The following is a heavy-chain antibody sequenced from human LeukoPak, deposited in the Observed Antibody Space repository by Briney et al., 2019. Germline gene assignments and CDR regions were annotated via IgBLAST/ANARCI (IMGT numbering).Heavy chain of an antibody. D-gene: IGHD2-2*01. CDR2: INHSGST. CDR1: GGSFSGYY. V-gene: IGHV4-34*01. Sequence: PSETLSLTCAVYGGSFSGYYWRWIRQPPGKGLEWIGEINHSGSTNYNPSLKSRVTISVDTSKNQFSLKLSSVTAADTAVYYCARGGSRYCSSTSCYRFDYWGQGTLVTVSS. CDR3: ARGGSRYCSSTSCYRFDY. J-gene: IGHJ4*02.